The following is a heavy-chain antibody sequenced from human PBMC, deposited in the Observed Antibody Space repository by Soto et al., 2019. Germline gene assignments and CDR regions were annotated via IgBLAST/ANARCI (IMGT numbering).Heavy chain of an antibody. D-gene: IGHD2-2*01. Sequence: QVQLVQSGAEVKKPGSSVKVSCKASGGTFSSYAISWVRQAPGQGLEWMGGIIPIFGTANYAQKFQGRVTITADESTSTAYMERSSLRSEDTAVYYCVRRLPAAAYYVDYWGQGTLVTVSS. J-gene: IGHJ4*02. V-gene: IGHV1-69*12. CDR3: VRRLPAAAYYVDY. CDR1: GGTFSSYA. CDR2: IIPIFGTA.